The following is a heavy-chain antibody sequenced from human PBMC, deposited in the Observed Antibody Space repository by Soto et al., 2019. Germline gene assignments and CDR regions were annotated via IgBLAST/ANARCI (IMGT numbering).Heavy chain of an antibody. J-gene: IGHJ4*02. Sequence: GASVKVSCKASGYTFSGFCMHWVRQAPGQGLEGMGWINPNSGGTKSAEKLQGRVTMTRDTSISTAYMDLSRLTSDDTAVYYCASAAVTSTAGLDFWGQGTQVTVSS. CDR2: INPNSGGT. CDR1: GYTFSGFC. CDR3: ASAAVTSTAGLDF. V-gene: IGHV1-2*02. D-gene: IGHD6-19*01.